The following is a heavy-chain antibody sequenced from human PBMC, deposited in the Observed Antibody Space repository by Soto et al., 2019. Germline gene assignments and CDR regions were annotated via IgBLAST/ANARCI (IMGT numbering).Heavy chain of an antibody. V-gene: IGHV3-30-3*01. J-gene: IGHJ3*02. CDR2: ISYDGSNK. D-gene: IGHD3-22*01. CDR1: GFTFSSYA. Sequence: QVQLVESGGGVVQPGRSLRLSCAASGFTFSSYAMHWVRQAPGKGLEWVAVISYDGSNKYYADSVKGRFTISRDNSKNTLYLQMNSLRAEDTAVYYCARGPELIVAFFDIWGQGTMVTVSS. CDR3: ARGPELIVAFFDI.